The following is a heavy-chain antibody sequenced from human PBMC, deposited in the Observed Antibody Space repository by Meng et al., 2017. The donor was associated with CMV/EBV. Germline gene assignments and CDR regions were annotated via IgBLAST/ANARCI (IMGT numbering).Heavy chain of an antibody. CDR1: GFTFSSSA. CDR3: AADRLVFPAPSRLGGYRFPYGFDV. CDR2: TVAGSSET. J-gene: IGHJ6*02. Sequence: SVKVSCKASGFTFSSSAVQWVRQARGERLEWVGWTVAGSSETDYAQKFQGRVTITTDMSTDTAYMELSSLRSEDTAVYYCAADRLVFPAPSRLGGYRFPYGFDVWGQGTTVTVSS. V-gene: IGHV1-58*01. D-gene: IGHD2-2*01.